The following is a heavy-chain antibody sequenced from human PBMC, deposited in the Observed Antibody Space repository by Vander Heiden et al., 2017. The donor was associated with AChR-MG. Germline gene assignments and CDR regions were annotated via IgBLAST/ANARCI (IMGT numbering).Heavy chain of an antibody. CDR1: GFTFSNAW. Sequence: EVQLVESGGGLVKPGGSLRLSCAASGFTFSNAWMSWVRQAPGKGLEWVGRIKSKTDGGTTDYAAPVKGRFTISRDDSKNTLYLQMNSLKTEDTAVYYCTTVVAGGYYYYYMDVWGKGTTVTVSS. CDR3: TTVVAGGYYYYYMDV. J-gene: IGHJ6*03. D-gene: IGHD6-19*01. CDR2: IKSKTDGGTT. V-gene: IGHV3-15*01.